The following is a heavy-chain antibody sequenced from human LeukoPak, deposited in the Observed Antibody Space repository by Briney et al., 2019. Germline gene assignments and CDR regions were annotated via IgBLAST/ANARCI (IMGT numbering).Heavy chain of an antibody. CDR3: QKAHTAMAPSPFDY. D-gene: IGHD5-18*01. CDR1: GFTFSSYW. V-gene: IGHV3-74*01. J-gene: IGHJ4*02. CDR2: INSDGSST. Sequence: GGSLRLSCAASGFTFSSYWMHWVRQAPGKGLVWVSRINSDGSSTSYADSVKGRFTISRDNAKNTLYLQMNSLRAEDTAVYYCQKAHTAMAPSPFDYWGQGTLVTVSS.